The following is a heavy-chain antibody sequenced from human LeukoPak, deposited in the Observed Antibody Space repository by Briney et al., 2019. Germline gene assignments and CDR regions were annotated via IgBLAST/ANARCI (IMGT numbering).Heavy chain of an antibody. Sequence: PGGSLRLSCAASGFTFSSYSMNWVRQAPGKGLEWVSSISSSSSYIYYADSVKGRFTISRDNAKNSLYLQMNSLRAEDTAVYYCARGGSSYSGQSKYYFDYWGQGTLVTVSS. CDR1: GFTFSSYS. CDR3: ARGGSSYSGQSKYYFDY. D-gene: IGHD2-15*01. J-gene: IGHJ4*02. CDR2: ISSSSSYI. V-gene: IGHV3-21*01.